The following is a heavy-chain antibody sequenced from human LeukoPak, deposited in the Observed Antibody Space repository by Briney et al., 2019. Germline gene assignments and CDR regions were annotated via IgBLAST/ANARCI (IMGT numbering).Heavy chain of an antibody. V-gene: IGHV1-2*02. D-gene: IGHD6-6*01. CDR3: AREHSSSSGKVFDY. J-gene: IGHJ4*02. CDR1: GYTFPGYY. CDR2: INPNSGGT. Sequence: ASVKVSCKASGYTFPGYYMHWVRQAPGQGLEWMGWINPNSGGTNYAQKFQGRVTMTRDTSVSTAYMELSRPRSDDTAVYYCAREHSSSSGKVFDYWGQGTLVTVSS.